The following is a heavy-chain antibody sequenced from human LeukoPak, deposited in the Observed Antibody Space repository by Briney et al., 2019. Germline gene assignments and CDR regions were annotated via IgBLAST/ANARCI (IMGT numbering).Heavy chain of an antibody. CDR2: INPDSGGT. CDR1: AYTFTGYY. CDR3: ASLPYYDILTGYRDLDY. Sequence: ASVKVSFKASAYTFTGYYMHWVRQAPGQGLEWMGWINPDSGGTNYAQKFQGRVTMTRDTSISTAYMEVSRLRSDDTAVYYYASLPYYDILTGYRDLDYWGQGTLVTVSS. J-gene: IGHJ4*02. D-gene: IGHD3-9*01. V-gene: IGHV1-2*02.